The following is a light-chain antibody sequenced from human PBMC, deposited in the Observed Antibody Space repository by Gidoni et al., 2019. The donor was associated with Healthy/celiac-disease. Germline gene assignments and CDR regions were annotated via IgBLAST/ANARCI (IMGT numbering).Light chain of an antibody. J-gene: IGLJ1*01. CDR2: DVS. Sequence: QSALTQPRSVSGSPGQSVTISCTGTSSDVGGYNYVSCYPQHPGKAPKLMIYDVSQRPSGVPDRFSGSKSGNTASLTISGLQAEDEADYYCCSYAGSSYVFGTGTKVTVL. CDR1: SSDVGGYNY. V-gene: IGLV2-11*01. CDR3: CSYAGSSYV.